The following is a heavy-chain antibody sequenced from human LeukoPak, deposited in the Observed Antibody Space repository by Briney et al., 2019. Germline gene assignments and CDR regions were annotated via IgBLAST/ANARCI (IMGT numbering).Heavy chain of an antibody. J-gene: IGHJ5*02. D-gene: IGHD3-16*02. CDR2: IKQDGSEK. V-gene: IGHV3-7*01. CDR3: ARESISFAEDNWFDP. Sequence: GGSLRLSCAASGFTFSSYWMSWVRQAPGKGLEWVANIKQDGSEKYYVDSVKGRFTISRDNAKNSLYLQMNSLRVEDTAVYYCARESISFAEDNWFDPWGQGTLVTVSS. CDR1: GFTFSSYW.